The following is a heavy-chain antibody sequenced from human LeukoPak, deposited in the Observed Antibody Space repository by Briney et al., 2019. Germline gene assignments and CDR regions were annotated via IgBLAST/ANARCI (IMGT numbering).Heavy chain of an antibody. CDR2: ISAYNGNT. V-gene: IGHV1-18*01. J-gene: IGHJ6*02. CDR1: GYTFTSYG. CDR3: ARDSSGWSYYYYGMDV. D-gene: IGHD6-19*01. Sequence: GALVKVSCKASGYTFTSYGISWVRQAPGQGLEWMGWISAYNGNTNYAQKLQGRVTTTTDTSTSTAYMELRSLRSDDTAVYYCARDSSGWSYYYYGMDVWGQGTTVTVSS.